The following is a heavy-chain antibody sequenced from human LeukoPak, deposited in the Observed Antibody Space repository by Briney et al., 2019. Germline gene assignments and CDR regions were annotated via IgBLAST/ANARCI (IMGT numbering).Heavy chain of an antibody. D-gene: IGHD1-26*01. Sequence: PGGSLRLSCAASGLTFSSHWMHWVRQAPGKGLVWVSRITNDGSSTTYADSVKGRFTISRDNAKNMLYLQVNSLRAEDTAVYYCVRGEWELLSHYWYFDLWGRGTLVTVS. CDR3: VRGEWELLSHYWYFDL. V-gene: IGHV3-74*01. J-gene: IGHJ2*01. CDR2: ITNDGSST. CDR1: GLTFSSHW.